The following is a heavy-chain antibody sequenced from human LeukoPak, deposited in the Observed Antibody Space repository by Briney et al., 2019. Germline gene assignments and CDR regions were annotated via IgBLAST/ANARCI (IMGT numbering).Heavy chain of an antibody. Sequence: SETLSLTCAVYGVSFSGYYWSWICQPPGKGLEWIGEINHSGSTNYNPSLKSRVTISVDTSKNQFSLKLSSVTAADTAVYYCARASEGCSSTSCYRFDYWGQGTLVTVSS. D-gene: IGHD2-2*01. J-gene: IGHJ4*02. CDR3: ARASEGCSSTSCYRFDY. CDR1: GVSFSGYY. CDR2: INHSGST. V-gene: IGHV4-34*01.